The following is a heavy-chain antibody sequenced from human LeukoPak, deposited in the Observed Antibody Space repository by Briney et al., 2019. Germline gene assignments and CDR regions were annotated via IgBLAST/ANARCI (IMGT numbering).Heavy chain of an antibody. CDR1: GFTFSSYA. Sequence: GGSLRLSCAASGFTFSSYAMNWVRQTPGKGLEWVANIKQDGSKKSYVDSVKGRFTISRDNAKNSLYLQMNSLRAEDTAIYYCTRVGYIDEGIDYWGQGTLVTVSS. CDR2: IKQDGSKK. V-gene: IGHV3-7*04. CDR3: TRVGYIDEGIDY. D-gene: IGHD5-24*01. J-gene: IGHJ4*02.